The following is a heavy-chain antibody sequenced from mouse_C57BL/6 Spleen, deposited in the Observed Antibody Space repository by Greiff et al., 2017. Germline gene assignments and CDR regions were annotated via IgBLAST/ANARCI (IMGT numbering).Heavy chain of an antibody. CDR2: INPGSGGT. J-gene: IGHJ2*01. V-gene: IGHV1-54*01. Sequence: VQLQQSGAELVRPGPSVKVSCKASGYAFTNYLIEWVKQRPGQGLEWIGVINPGSGGTNYNEKFKGKATLTADKSSSTAYMQLSSLTSEDSAVYFCAREADSSGYDYWGQGTTLTVSS. D-gene: IGHD3-2*02. CDR3: AREADSSGYDY. CDR1: GYAFTNYL.